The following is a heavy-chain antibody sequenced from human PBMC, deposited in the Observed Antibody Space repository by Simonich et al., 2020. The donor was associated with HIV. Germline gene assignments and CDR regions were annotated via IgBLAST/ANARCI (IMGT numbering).Heavy chain of an antibody. V-gene: IGHV4-34*01. J-gene: IGHJ3*02. CDR2: INHSGTT. D-gene: IGHD1-1*01. CDR1: GGSFSAFY. Sequence: QVQLQQWGAGLLQPSETLSLTCAVYGGSFSAFYWRWIRQPPGKGLEWFGEINHSGTTTYNASLKSRVTISVDSSKNQFARKLSSVTAADAAVYYCARGSNPKERDHDSFDIWGQGTMVTVSS. CDR3: ARGSNPKERDHDSFDI.